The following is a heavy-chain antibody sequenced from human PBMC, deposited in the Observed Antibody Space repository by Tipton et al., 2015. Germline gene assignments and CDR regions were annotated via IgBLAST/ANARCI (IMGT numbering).Heavy chain of an antibody. CDR3: ARAPSDYDIWSGTFDY. D-gene: IGHD3-3*01. CDR1: GASISSITYY. V-gene: IGHV4-39*01. CDR2: LYYSGST. J-gene: IGHJ4*02. Sequence: TLSLTCTVSGASISSITYYWAWIRQPPGKGLEWIGSLYYSGSTYNPSLESRVTISADKSKNQISLKLTSVTAADTAVYYCARAPSDYDIWSGTFDYWGQGTLVTVSS.